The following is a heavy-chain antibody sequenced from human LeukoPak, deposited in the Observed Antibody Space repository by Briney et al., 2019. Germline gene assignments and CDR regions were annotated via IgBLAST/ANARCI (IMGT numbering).Heavy chain of an antibody. D-gene: IGHD2-2*01. Sequence: SETLSLTCSVSGGSINNYWWNWIRQPPGKGLEWIGYIYYSGSTSYNPSLKSRLTISVDTSLNQFPLKLRSVTAADTAVYYCAREVRGAFVWGQGTMVTVSS. CDR1: GGSINNYW. CDR2: IYYSGST. V-gene: IGHV4-59*01. CDR3: AREVRGAFV. J-gene: IGHJ3*01.